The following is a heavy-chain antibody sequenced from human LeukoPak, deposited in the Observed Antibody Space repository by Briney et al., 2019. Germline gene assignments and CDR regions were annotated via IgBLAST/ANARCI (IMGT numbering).Heavy chain of an antibody. Sequence: PSETLSLTCTVSGGSISSYYWSWIRQPPGKGLEWIGYIYYSGSTNYNPSLKSRVAISVDTSKNQFSLKLSSVTAADTAVYYCARSHWGPFGSRIASWFDPWGQGTLVTVSS. J-gene: IGHJ5*02. CDR1: GGSISSYY. CDR2: IYYSGST. V-gene: IGHV4-59*01. D-gene: IGHD7-27*01. CDR3: ARSHWGPFGSRIASWFDP.